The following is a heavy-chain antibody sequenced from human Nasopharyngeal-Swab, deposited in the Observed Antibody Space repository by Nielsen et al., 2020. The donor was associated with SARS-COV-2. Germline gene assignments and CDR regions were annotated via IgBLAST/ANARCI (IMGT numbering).Heavy chain of an antibody. Sequence: SETLSLTCTVSGGSISSSSYYWGWIRQPPGKGLEWIGSIYYSGSTYYNPSLKSRVTISVDTSKNQFSLKLSSVTAADPAVYYCASSPFRITIFGVVIGNWFDPWGQGTLVTVSS. V-gene: IGHV4-39*01. D-gene: IGHD3-3*01. J-gene: IGHJ5*02. CDR2: IYYSGST. CDR3: ASSPFRITIFGVVIGNWFDP. CDR1: GGSISSSSYY.